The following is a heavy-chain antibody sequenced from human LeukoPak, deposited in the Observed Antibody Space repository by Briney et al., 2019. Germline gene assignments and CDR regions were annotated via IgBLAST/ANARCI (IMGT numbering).Heavy chain of an antibody. J-gene: IGHJ3*02. Sequence: GGSLRLSCAASGFTFSSYAMSWVRQAPGKGLEWVSAISGSGGSTYYADSVKGRFTISRDNAKNSLYLQMNSLRAEDTAVYYCARDLYPTGPVPAAIGDAFDIWGQGTMVTVSS. CDR3: ARDLYPTGPVPAAIGDAFDI. D-gene: IGHD2-2*01. CDR1: GFTFSSYA. V-gene: IGHV3-23*01. CDR2: ISGSGGST.